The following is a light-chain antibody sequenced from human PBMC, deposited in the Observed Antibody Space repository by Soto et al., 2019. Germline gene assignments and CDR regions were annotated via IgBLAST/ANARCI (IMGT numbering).Light chain of an antibody. CDR3: QTWGTGIRV. V-gene: IGLV4-69*01. J-gene: IGLJ3*02. CDR1: SGHSNYA. Sequence: QSVLTQSPSASASLGASVKLTCTLSSGHSNYAIAWHQQQPEKGPRYLMKLNHDGTQNKGDGIPDRFSSSISGAERYLTISSLQSEDEADYYCQTWGTGIRVFGGGTKLTVL. CDR2: LNHDGTQ.